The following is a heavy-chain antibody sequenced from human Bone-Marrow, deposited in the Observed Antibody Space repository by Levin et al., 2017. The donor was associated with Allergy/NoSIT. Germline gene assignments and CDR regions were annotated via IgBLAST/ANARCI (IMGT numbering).Heavy chain of an antibody. CDR1: GFTFNTYN. CDR3: ARDWETYCNVDCYFDY. Sequence: PGGSLRLSCAASGFTFNTYNMNWVRQAPGKGLEWVSSISPRSTSIYEAASVKGRFTISRDNATNSVYLQMNSLRVEDTAVYYCARDWETYCNVDCYFDYWGQGTLVTVSS. J-gene: IGHJ4*02. D-gene: IGHD2-21*02. V-gene: IGHV3-21*01. CDR2: ISPRSTSI.